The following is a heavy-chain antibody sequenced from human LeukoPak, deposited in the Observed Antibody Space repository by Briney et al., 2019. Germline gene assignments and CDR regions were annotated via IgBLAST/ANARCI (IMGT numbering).Heavy chain of an antibody. J-gene: IGHJ4*02. Sequence: GGSLRLSCVASGFMFDDYAMHWIRQVPGKGLEWVSGITWNSRRITYADSVKGRFTISRDNDKNSLYLPMTSLRVKDPAMSYCAKDPVGDYRNFDHWGQGTLVTVSS. CDR2: ITWNSRRI. D-gene: IGHD1-26*01. CDR3: AKDPVGDYRNFDH. V-gene: IGHV3-9*01. CDR1: GFMFDDYA.